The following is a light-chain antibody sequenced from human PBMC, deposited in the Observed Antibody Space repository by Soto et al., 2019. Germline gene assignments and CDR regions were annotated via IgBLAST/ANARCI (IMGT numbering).Light chain of an antibody. V-gene: IGKV3-20*01. CDR1: QSLSSNF. J-gene: IGKJ1*01. CDR2: DSS. Sequence: EIVLTQSPATLSLSPGERATLSCRASQSLSSNFLAWYQQKPGQPPRLLIYDSSTRATGFPDRFSGSGSGTDFTLTISRLEPEDFAVYYCQQYGSLTWTFGQGTKVDIK. CDR3: QQYGSLTWT.